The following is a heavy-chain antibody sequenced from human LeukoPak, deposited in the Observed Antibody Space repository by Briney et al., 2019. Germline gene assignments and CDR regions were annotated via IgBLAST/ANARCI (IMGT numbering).Heavy chain of an antibody. V-gene: IGHV3-33*01. D-gene: IGHD3-22*01. CDR2: IWYDGSNK. CDR1: GFTFSSYG. CDR3: ARERDDSSGYYLYYFDY. Sequence: GGSLRLSCAASGFTFSSYGMHWVRQAPGKGLEWVADIWYDGSNKYYADSVKGRFTISRDNSKYTLYLQMNSLRAEDTAVYYCARERDDSSGYYLYYFDYWGQGTLVTVSS. J-gene: IGHJ4*02.